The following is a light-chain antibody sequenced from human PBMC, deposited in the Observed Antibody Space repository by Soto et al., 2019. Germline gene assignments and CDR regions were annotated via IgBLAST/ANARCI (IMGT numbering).Light chain of an antibody. CDR2: DAS. Sequence: DIQMTQSPSTLSASVGDRVTITCRASQSLGVWLVWYQQKPGKAPKLLMHDASSLESGVPSRFSGTGSATDFTLTISNVQPDDFATYYCQQSKSPPYTFGQGTKLDLK. J-gene: IGKJ2*01. V-gene: IGKV1-5*01. CDR3: QQSKSPPYT. CDR1: QSLGVW.